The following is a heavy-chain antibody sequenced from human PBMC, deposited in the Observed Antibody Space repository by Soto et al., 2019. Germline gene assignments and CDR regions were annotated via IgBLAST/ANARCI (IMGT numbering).Heavy chain of an antibody. V-gene: IGHV1-69*12. CDR3: ARERGGYCVSTRCSPDAFAI. CDR1: GGTFSSYA. CDR2: IIPIFGTA. Sequence: QVQLVQSGAEVKKPGSSVKVSCKASGGTFSSYAISWVRQAPGQGLEWMGGIIPIFGTANYAQKFQGRVTVPADASXXTXYXALRSLRSEDTAVYYCARERGGYCVSTRCSPDAFAIWGQGTMVPVSS. D-gene: IGHD2-2*01. J-gene: IGHJ3*02.